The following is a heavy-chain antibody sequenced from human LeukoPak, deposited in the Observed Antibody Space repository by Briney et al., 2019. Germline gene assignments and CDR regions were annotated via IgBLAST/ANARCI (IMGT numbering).Heavy chain of an antibody. D-gene: IGHD2-15*01. CDR3: AKGSGSSCYSPCDY. CDR1: GFTFSSYA. V-gene: IGHV3-23*01. Sequence: PGGSLRLSCAASGFTFSSYAMSWVRQAPGKGLEWVSAISGSDGSTYYADSVKGRFTISRDNSKNTLYLQMDSLRAEDTAVYYCAKGSGSSCYSPCDYWGQGILVTVSS. CDR2: ISGSDGST. J-gene: IGHJ4*02.